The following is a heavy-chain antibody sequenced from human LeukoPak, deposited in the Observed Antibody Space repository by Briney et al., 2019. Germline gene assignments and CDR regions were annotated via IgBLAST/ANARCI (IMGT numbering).Heavy chain of an antibody. Sequence: GGSLRLSCAASGFSFSSYAMSWVRQAPGMGLEWVSFISGSGATTYYVDSVKGRFTISRDNSQNTVYLQMNTLTDEDTAVYYCVKNLRLVISVAGTPRDAFDIWGQGTVVTVSS. J-gene: IGHJ3*02. D-gene: IGHD6-19*01. CDR1: GFSFSSYA. V-gene: IGHV3-23*01. CDR3: VKNLRLVISVAGTPRDAFDI. CDR2: ISGSGATT.